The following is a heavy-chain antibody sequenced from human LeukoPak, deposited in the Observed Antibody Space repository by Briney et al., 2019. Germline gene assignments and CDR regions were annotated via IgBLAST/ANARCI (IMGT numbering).Heavy chain of an antibody. Sequence: ASVTVSFKASGYTFTSYYMHWVRQAPGQGLEWMGIINHSGGSTSYSQKFQGRVTMTRDMSTSTVYMELSSLRSEDTAVYYCARMAATDYYMDVWGKGTTVTISS. CDR2: INHSGGST. CDR3: ARMAATDYYMDV. D-gene: IGHD6-25*01. J-gene: IGHJ6*03. CDR1: GYTFTSYY. V-gene: IGHV1-46*01.